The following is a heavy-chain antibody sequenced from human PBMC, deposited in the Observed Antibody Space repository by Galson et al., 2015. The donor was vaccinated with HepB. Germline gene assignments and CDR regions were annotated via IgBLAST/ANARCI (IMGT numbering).Heavy chain of an antibody. J-gene: IGHJ4*02. CDR1: GYTFTSYG. V-gene: IGHV1-18*04. CDR3: AREGWSGYYYVEGVLDY. CDR2: ISAYNGNT. D-gene: IGHD3-10*01. Sequence: SVKVSCKASGYTFTSYGISWVRQAPGQGLEWMGWISAYNGNTNYAQKLQGRVTMTTDTSTSTAYMELRSLRSDDTAVYYCAREGWSGYYYVEGVLDYWGQGTLVTVSS.